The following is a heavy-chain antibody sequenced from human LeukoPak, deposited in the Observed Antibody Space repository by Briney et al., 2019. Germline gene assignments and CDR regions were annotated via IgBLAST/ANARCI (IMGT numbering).Heavy chain of an antibody. D-gene: IGHD6-13*01. CDR2: IYTSGST. Sequence: PSETLSLTCTVSGGSISSGSYYWSWTRQPAGKGLEWIGRIYTSGSTNYNPSLKSRVTISVDTSKNQFSLKLSSVTAADTAVYYCARGGSSWYSDWFDPWGQGTLVTVSS. CDR3: ARGGSSWYSDWFDP. CDR1: GGSISSGSYY. V-gene: IGHV4-61*02. J-gene: IGHJ5*02.